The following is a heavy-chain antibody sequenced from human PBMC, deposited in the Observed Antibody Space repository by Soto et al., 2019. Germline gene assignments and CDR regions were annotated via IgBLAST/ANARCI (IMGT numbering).Heavy chain of an antibody. Sequence: QVQLVQSGAEVKKLGASVKVSCKASGYTFTSYGISWLRQAPGQGLVWMGWISAYNGNTNYARKLQGRVTMTTDTSTSTAQMELRGRRSDDTAVYYWARDKADGPGSYYGYWGQETLVTLSS. D-gene: IGHD3-10*01. V-gene: IGHV1-18*01. CDR2: ISAYNGNT. J-gene: IGHJ4*02. CDR1: GYTFTSYG. CDR3: ARDKADGPGSYYGY.